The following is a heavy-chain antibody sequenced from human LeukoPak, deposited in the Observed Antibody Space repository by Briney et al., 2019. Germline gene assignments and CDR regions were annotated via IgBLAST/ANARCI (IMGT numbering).Heavy chain of an antibody. CDR1: GYTFTSYG. CDR3: ARGGVSIYYYYYMDV. J-gene: IGHJ6*03. V-gene: IGHV1-18*01. Sequence: ASVKVSCKASGYTFTSYGISWVRQAPGQGLEWMGWISAYNGNTNYAQRLQGRVTMTTDTSTSTAYVELRSLRSDDTAVYYCARGGVSIYYYYYMDVWGKGTTVTISS. D-gene: IGHD3-10*01. CDR2: ISAYNGNT.